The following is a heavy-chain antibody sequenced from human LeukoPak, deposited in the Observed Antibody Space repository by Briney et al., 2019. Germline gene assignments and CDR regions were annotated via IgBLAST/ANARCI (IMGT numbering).Heavy chain of an antibody. D-gene: IGHD6-6*01. J-gene: IGHJ5*02. Sequence: GGSLRLSCAASGATFSSYEMNWVRQAPGKGLEWVSYISSSGSTIYYADSVEGGFTISRDNSKTTLYLQMTTPRAEDTAVYYCAKDYRVYSSSSDGWFDPWGQGTLVTVSS. CDR2: ISSSGSTI. V-gene: IGHV3-48*03. CDR3: AKDYRVYSSSSDGWFDP. CDR1: GATFSSYE.